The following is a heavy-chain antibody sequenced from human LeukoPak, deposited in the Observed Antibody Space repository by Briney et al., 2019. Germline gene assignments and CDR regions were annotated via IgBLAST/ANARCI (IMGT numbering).Heavy chain of an antibody. Sequence: SVKVSCKASGGTFSSYAISWVRQAPGQGLEWMGGIIPIFGTANYAQKFQGRVTITADESTSAAYMELSSLRSEDTAVYYCARAERITIFGVVTPGYYYYMDVWGKGTTVTVSS. CDR1: GGTFSSYA. CDR2: IIPIFGTA. D-gene: IGHD3-3*01. V-gene: IGHV1-69*13. J-gene: IGHJ6*03. CDR3: ARAERITIFGVVTPGYYYYMDV.